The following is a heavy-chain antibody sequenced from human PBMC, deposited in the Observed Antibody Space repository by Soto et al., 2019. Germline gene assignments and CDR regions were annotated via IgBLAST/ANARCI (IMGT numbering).Heavy chain of an antibody. J-gene: IGHJ6*02. CDR1: GFTFSSYS. D-gene: IGHD6-6*01. CDR3: ARNESSNIYGMGV. Sequence: EVQLVESGGGLVKPGGSLRLSCAASGFTFSSYSMNWVRQAPGKGLEWVSSISSSSFSINYADSVKGRFSISRDNAQNSLHLQMNYLRAVDTAVFYCARNESSNIYGMGVWGQGTTVTVSS. CDR2: ISSSSFSI. V-gene: IGHV3-21*02.